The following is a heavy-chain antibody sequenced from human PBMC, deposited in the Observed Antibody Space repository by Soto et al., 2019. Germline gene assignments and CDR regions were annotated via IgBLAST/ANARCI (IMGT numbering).Heavy chain of an antibody. D-gene: IGHD2-21*02. CDR1: GGSISSGDYY. Sequence: SETLSLTCTVSGGSISSGDYYWSWIRQPPGKGLEWMGYIYYSGSTYYNPSLKSRVTISVDTSNNQFSLKLSSVTAADTAVYYGATVGSYCGGDCYSDYFDYWGQGTPVTVSS. CDR3: ATVGSYCGGDCYSDYFDY. J-gene: IGHJ4*02. V-gene: IGHV4-30-4*01. CDR2: IYYSGST.